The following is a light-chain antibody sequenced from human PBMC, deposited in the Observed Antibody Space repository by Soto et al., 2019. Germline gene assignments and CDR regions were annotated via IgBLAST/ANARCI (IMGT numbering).Light chain of an antibody. CDR1: QSVGSSF. Sequence: EIVLTQFPGTLSLSPGERATLSCRASQSVGSSFLAWYQQKPGQAPRLLIYGSSSRATGIPDRFSGSGSGTDFTLTISRLEPEDFAVYYCQQYGSSPYTFGQGTKLEIK. J-gene: IGKJ2*01. CDR2: GSS. V-gene: IGKV3-20*01. CDR3: QQYGSSPYT.